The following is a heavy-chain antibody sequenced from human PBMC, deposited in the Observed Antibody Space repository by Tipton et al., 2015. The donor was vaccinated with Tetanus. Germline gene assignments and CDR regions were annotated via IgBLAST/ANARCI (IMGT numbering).Heavy chain of an antibody. J-gene: IGHJ5*02. CDR3: ARHLYGYWFDP. V-gene: IGHV4-39*02. Sequence: TLSLTCEVSGGSSSSFYWGWTRQPPGKGLEWLPSIYFKGSTYYSPSLKSRLTIAVDTSQNLFSLRLTSVTAADTAVYYCARHLYGYWFDPWGQGALVTVSS. D-gene: IGHD2/OR15-2a*01. CDR1: GGSSSSFY. CDR2: IYFKGST.